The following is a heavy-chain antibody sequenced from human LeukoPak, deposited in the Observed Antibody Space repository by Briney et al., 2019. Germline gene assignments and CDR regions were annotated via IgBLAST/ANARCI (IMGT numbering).Heavy chain of an antibody. J-gene: IGHJ5*02. Sequence: SETLSLTCAVYGGSFSGYYWSWIRQPPGKGLEWIGEINHSGSTNYNPSLKSRVTISVDTSKNQFSLKLSSVTAADTAVYYCARVGRGWYQNWFDPWGQGTLVTVSS. V-gene: IGHV4-34*01. CDR1: GGSFSGYY. CDR2: INHSGST. D-gene: IGHD6-19*01. CDR3: ARVGRGWYQNWFDP.